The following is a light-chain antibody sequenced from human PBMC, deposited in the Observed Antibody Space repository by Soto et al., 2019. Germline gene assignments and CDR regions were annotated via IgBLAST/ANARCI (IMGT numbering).Light chain of an antibody. V-gene: IGLV1-47*02. Sequence: QSVLTQPPSASGTPGQRVTISCSGSSSNIGSNYVYWHQQLPGTAPKLLIYSNNQRPSGVPDRFSGSKSGTSASLAISGLRSEDEADYYCAAWDDSLSGRVFGGGTKVTVL. CDR3: AAWDDSLSGRV. J-gene: IGLJ3*02. CDR2: SNN. CDR1: SSNIGSNY.